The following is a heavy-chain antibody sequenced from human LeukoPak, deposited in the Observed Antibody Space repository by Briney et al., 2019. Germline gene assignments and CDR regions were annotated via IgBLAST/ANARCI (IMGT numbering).Heavy chain of an antibody. CDR1: GFSVSYNY. V-gene: IGHV3-66*01. CDR2: IYNDGRT. J-gene: IGHJ4*02. Sequence: GGSLRLSCAASGFSVSYNYKSWVRQAQGTGLEWVAVIYNDGRTFYAGSVKGRFTISRDNSKNTLFLQMNSLRDEDTAVYYCATIVPGVGATLTFDYWGQGTLVTVSS. CDR3: ATIVPGVGATLTFDY. D-gene: IGHD2-15*01.